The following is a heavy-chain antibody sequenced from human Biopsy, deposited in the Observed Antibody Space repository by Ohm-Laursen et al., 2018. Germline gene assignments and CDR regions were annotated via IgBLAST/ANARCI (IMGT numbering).Heavy chain of an antibody. CDR3: VRGVDYYDPYHYYALDV. V-gene: IGHV4-34*01. J-gene: IGHJ6*02. D-gene: IGHD3-22*01. CDR2: IYQSGST. Sequence: SETLSLTWAVYGGSFRGYYWSWIRQPPGKGLEWIGEIYQSGSTNYKPSLKSRVTISVDTSKNQFSLKVRSVTAADTAVYYCVRGVDYYDPYHYYALDVWGQGTTVTVSS. CDR1: GGSFRGYY.